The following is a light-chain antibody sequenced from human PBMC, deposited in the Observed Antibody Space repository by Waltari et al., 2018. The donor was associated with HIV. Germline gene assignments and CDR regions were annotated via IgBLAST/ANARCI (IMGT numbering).Light chain of an antibody. V-gene: IGLV2-11*01. CDR2: DVN. CDR1: SSDIGAYDY. J-gene: IGLJ2*01. CDR3: SSYGCVASYLI. Sequence: HSALTQPRSVSGSPGQSVTISCTGTSSDIGAYDYVSWFQKFPGRAPKLLIFDVNQRPSGVPARFSGFHSGDTSSLTISGLQPVDESDYFCSSYGCVASYLIFGGGTTLTVL.